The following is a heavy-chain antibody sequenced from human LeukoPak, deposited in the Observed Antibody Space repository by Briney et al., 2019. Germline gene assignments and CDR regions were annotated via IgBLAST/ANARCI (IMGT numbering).Heavy chain of an antibody. V-gene: IGHV3-23*01. CDR2: ISGSGGST. CDR3: AKGGVRDDYGDFLDY. J-gene: IGHJ4*02. Sequence: GGSLRLSCAASGFTFSSYAMSWVRQAPGKGLEWVSAISGSGGSTYYADSVKGRFTISRDKSKNTLYLQMNSLRAEDTAVYYCAKGGVRDDYGDFLDYWGQGTLVTVSS. CDR1: GFTFSSYA. D-gene: IGHD4-17*01.